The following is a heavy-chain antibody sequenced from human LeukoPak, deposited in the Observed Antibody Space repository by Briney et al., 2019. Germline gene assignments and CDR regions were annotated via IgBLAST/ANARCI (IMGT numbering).Heavy chain of an antibody. V-gene: IGHV3-7*03. Sequence: GGSLRLSCAASGFSFSAYWMTWVRQAPGTGLEWVANINPAGSETYYVDPVKGRFSISRDNAKNLVYLQMNSLKTEDTAVYYCARVSTTVAGSDYLDYWGQGTQVTISS. CDR1: GFSFSAYW. CDR3: ARVSTTVAGSDYLDY. D-gene: IGHD6-19*01. CDR2: INPAGSET. J-gene: IGHJ4*02.